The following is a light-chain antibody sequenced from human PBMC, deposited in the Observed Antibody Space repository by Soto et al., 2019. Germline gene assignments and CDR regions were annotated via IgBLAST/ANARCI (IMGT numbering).Light chain of an antibody. J-gene: IGKJ1*01. Sequence: DTQMTQSPYSLSASVGDRVTITCRASQSISSYLNWYQQKPGKAPKLLIYAASSLQSGVPSRFSGSGSGTDFTLTISSLQPEDFATYYCQQSYSTPTFGQGTKVDIK. CDR1: QSISSY. V-gene: IGKV1-39*01. CDR2: AAS. CDR3: QQSYSTPT.